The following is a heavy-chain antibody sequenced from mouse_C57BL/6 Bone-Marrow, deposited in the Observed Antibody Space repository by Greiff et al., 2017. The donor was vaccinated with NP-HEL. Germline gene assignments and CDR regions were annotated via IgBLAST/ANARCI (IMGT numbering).Heavy chain of an antibody. J-gene: IGHJ4*01. V-gene: IGHV14-4*01. CDR3: TTANCFYAMDY. CDR1: GFNIKDDY. D-gene: IGHD4-1*01. CDR2: IDPENGDT. Sequence: VQLQQSGAELVRPGASVKLSCTASGFNIKDDYMHWVKQRPEQGLEWIGWIDPENGDTEYASKFQGKATITADTSSNTAYLQLSSLTSEYTAVYYCTTANCFYAMDYWGQGTSVTVSS.